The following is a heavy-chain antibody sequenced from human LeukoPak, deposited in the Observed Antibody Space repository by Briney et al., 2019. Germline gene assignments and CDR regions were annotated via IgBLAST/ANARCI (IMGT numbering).Heavy chain of an antibody. J-gene: IGHJ6*03. V-gene: IGHV1-18*04. CDR2: ISAYNGNT. CDR1: GYTFTGYH. Sequence: ASVKVSCKASGYTFTGYHMHWVRQAPGQGLEWMGWISAYNGNTNYAQKFQGRVTLTTDRPTSTAHMELRSLRSDDTAVYYCARQNHPMGYSYKYYMDVWGKGTTVTVSS. D-gene: IGHD5-12*01. CDR3: ARQNHPMGYSYKYYMDV.